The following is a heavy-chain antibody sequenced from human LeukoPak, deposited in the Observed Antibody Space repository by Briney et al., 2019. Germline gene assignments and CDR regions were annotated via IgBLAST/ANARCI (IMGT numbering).Heavy chain of an antibody. CDR2: IYYSGST. CDR3: ARHADSSGYLDAFDI. J-gene: IGHJ3*02. D-gene: IGHD3-22*01. Sequence: SETLSLTCTVSGGSISSSSYSWGCIRQPPGKGLEWIGSIYYSGSTNYNPSLESRVTISVDTSKNQLPLKLSSVTAADTAVYYCARHADSSGYLDAFDIWGQGTMVTVSS. V-gene: IGHV4-39*01. CDR1: GGSISSSSYS.